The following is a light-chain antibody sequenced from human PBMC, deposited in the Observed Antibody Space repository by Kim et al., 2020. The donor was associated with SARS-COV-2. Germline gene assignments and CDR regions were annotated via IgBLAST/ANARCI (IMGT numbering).Light chain of an antibody. Sequence: EIVLTQSPGTLSSSPGDRATLSCRASQSVAANYLAWYQQRPAQSPRLLIYGASSRATGIPDRFSGSGSGTDFTLTISRLEPDDFAVYYCQQYAVSPITFGQGTRLEIK. CDR3: QQYAVSPIT. CDR2: GAS. J-gene: IGKJ5*01. CDR1: QSVAANY. V-gene: IGKV3-20*01.